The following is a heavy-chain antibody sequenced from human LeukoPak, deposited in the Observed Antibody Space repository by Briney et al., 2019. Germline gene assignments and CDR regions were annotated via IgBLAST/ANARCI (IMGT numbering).Heavy chain of an antibody. J-gene: IGHJ4*02. CDR3: ARGDGYGGSYGSDY. Sequence: SETLSLTCTVSGGSVSSGNYYWSWIRQPPGKGLEWIGYIYYSGSSNYNPSLKSRVTISADTSKNQFSLKLSSVTAADTAVYYCARGDGYGGSYGSDYWGQGTLVTVSS. V-gene: IGHV4-61*01. CDR1: GGSVSSGNYY. D-gene: IGHD1-26*01. CDR2: IYYSGSS.